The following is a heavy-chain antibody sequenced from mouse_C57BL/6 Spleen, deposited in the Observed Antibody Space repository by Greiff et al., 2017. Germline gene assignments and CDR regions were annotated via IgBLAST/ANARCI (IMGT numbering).Heavy chain of an antibody. Sequence: EVMLVESGGGLVQPGGSLSLSCAASGFTFTDYYMSWVRKPPGKALEWLGFIRNKANGYTTEYSASVKGRFTISRDNSQSILYLQMNALRAEDSATYYCARYRGGYYSYFDYWGQGTTLTVSS. D-gene: IGHD2-3*01. CDR3: ARYRGGYYSYFDY. V-gene: IGHV7-3*01. CDR1: GFTFTDYY. CDR2: IRNKANGYTT. J-gene: IGHJ2*01.